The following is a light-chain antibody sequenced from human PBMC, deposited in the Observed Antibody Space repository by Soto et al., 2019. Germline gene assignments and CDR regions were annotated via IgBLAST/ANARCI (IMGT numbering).Light chain of an antibody. CDR1: QSISSW. CDR3: NPYNSYLGT. V-gene: IGKV1-5*03. CDR2: KAS. J-gene: IGKJ2*01. Sequence: ESRITQAPSTLSASVGDRVTITFPASQSISSWLAWYQQKPGKAPKLLIYKASSLESGVPSRFSGSGSGTEFTLTISSLQPDDFATYYWNPYNSYLGTFGQRTKVDIK.